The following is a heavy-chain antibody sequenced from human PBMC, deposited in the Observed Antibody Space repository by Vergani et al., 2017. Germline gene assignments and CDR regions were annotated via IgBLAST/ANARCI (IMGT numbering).Heavy chain of an antibody. CDR3: AIAVAGAQAEYFQH. CDR2: IIPILGIA. Sequence: VSCKASGGTFSSYTISWVRQAPGQGLEWMGRIIPILGIANYAQKFQGRVTITADKSTSTAYMELSSLRSEDTAVYYCAIAVAGAQAEYFQHWGQGTLVTVSS. V-gene: IGHV1-69*02. J-gene: IGHJ1*01. CDR1: GGTFSSYT. D-gene: IGHD6-19*01.